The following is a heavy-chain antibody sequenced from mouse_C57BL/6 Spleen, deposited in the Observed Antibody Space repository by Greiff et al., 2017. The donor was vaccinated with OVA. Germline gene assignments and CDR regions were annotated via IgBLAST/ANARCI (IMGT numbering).Heavy chain of an antibody. CDR2: IDPSDSYT. Sequence: QVQLQQPGAELVMPGASVKLSCKASGYTFTSYWMHWVKQRPGQGLEWIGEIDPSDSYTNYNQKFKGKSTLTVDKSSSTAYMQLSSLTSEDSAVYYCARPRLGGYFDYWGQGTTLTVSS. V-gene: IGHV1-69*01. D-gene: IGHD2-4*01. CDR3: ARPRLGGYFDY. J-gene: IGHJ2*01. CDR1: GYTFTSYW.